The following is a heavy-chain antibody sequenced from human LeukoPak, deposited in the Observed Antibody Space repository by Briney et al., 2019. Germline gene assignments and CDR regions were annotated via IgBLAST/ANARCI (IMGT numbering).Heavy chain of an antibody. CDR1: GGSFRGYF. D-gene: IGHD3-10*01. CDR2: INHSGST. Sequence: SSETLSLTCAVWGGSFRGYFWRGIRQAPGKGVEWVGEINHSGSTNSNPSLQRRLTISVDTSNTQFSLKLSSVTAADTAVYYCARPSDSGTYWLPFDYWGQGTLVTVSS. CDR3: ARPSDSGTYWLPFDY. V-gene: IGHV4-34*01. J-gene: IGHJ4*02.